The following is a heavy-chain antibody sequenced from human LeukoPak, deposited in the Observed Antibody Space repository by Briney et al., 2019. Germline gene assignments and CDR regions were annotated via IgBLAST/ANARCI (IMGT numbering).Heavy chain of an antibody. V-gene: IGHV3-23*01. J-gene: IGHJ4*02. CDR2: ISGSGGST. CDR1: GFTFSRYD. CDR3: AKGDTSGWYDY. D-gene: IGHD6-19*01. Sequence: GGSLRLSCAASGFTFSRYDMSWVRQAPGKGLEWVSAISGSGGSTYYADSVKGRFTISRDNSKNTVYLQMNSLRAEGTAVYYCAKGDTSGWYDYWGQGTLITVSS.